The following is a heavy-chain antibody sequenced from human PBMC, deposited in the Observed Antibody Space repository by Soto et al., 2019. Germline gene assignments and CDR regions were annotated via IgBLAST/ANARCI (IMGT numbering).Heavy chain of an antibody. D-gene: IGHD2-2*01. CDR2: INPTGGST. CDR3: AREVPGGYYFDY. V-gene: IGHV1-46*01. J-gene: IGHJ4*02. CDR1: GYTFSGYY. Sequence: ASVKVSCKTSGYTFSGYYMHWVRQAPGQGLEWMGTINPTGGSTNYAQKFQGRVTMTRDTSTSTVYMYLSSLGSEDTAVYYCAREVPGGYYFDYWGQGTLVTVSS.